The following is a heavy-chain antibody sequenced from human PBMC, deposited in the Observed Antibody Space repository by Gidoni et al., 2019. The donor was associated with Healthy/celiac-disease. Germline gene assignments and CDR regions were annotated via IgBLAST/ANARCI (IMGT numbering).Heavy chain of an antibody. CDR3: ARVWGSGSYYYYYGMDV. J-gene: IGHJ6*02. Sequence: QVQLVQSGAEVKKPGSSVKVSCTASGGTFSSYAISWVRQPPGQGLEWMGGIIPILGIANYAQKFQGRVTITADKSTSTAYMELSSLRSEDTAVYYCARVWGSGSYYYYYGMDVWGQGTTVTVSS. V-gene: IGHV1-69*10. CDR2: IIPILGIA. CDR1: GGTFSSYA. D-gene: IGHD1-26*01.